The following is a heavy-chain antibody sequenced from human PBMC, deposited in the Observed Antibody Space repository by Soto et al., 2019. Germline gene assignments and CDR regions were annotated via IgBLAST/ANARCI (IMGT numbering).Heavy chain of an antibody. Sequence: SLRLSCAASGFTFSSYGMHWVRQAPGKGLEWVAVISYDGSNKYYADSVKGRFTISRDNSKNTLYLQMNSLRAEDTAVYYCAKDSARVAVAENNTHYYYYGMDVWGQGTTVTVSS. D-gene: IGHD6-19*01. CDR3: AKDSARVAVAENNTHYYYYGMDV. CDR1: GFTFSSYG. J-gene: IGHJ6*02. V-gene: IGHV3-30*18. CDR2: ISYDGSNK.